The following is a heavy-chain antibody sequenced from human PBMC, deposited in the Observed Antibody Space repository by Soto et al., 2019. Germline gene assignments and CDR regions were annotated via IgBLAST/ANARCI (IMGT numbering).Heavy chain of an antibody. D-gene: IGHD1-26*01. J-gene: IGHJ6*02. CDR1: GFTFSSYA. V-gene: IGHV3-30-3*01. Sequence: PGGSLRLSCAASGFTFSSYAMHWVRQAPGKGLEWVAVISYDGSNKYYADSVKGRFTISRDNSKNTLYLQMNSLRAEDTAVYYCARDQLNLGATRPNQYYYYGMDVWGQGTTVTVSS. CDR3: ARDQLNLGATRPNQYYYYGMDV. CDR2: ISYDGSNK.